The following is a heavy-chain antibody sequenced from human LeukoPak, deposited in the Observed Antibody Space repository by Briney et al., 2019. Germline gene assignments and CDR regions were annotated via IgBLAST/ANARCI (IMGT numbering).Heavy chain of an antibody. Sequence: GGSLRLSCAASGFTFDDYAMHWVRQAPGKGLEWVSLISGDGGSTYYADSVKGRFTISRDNSKNSLYLQMNSLRTEDTALYYCAKDIRPLLTFPSDYWGQGTLVTVSS. J-gene: IGHJ4*02. CDR3: AKDIRPLLTFPSDY. D-gene: IGHD3-16*01. V-gene: IGHV3-43*02. CDR2: ISGDGGST. CDR1: GFTFDDYA.